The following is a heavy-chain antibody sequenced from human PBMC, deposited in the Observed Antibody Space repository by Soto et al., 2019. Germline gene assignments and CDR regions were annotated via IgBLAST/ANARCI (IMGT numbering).Heavy chain of an antibody. CDR2: FDPEDGET. J-gene: IGHJ4*02. CDR1: GYTLTELS. Sequence: VASVKVSCKVSGYTLTELSMHWVRQAPGKGLEWMGGFDPEDGETIYAQKFQGRVTMTEDTSIDTAYMELSSLRSEDTAVYYCATDPRFGDLRFDYWGQGTLVTVSS. V-gene: IGHV1-24*01. CDR3: ATDPRFGDLRFDY. D-gene: IGHD3-10*01.